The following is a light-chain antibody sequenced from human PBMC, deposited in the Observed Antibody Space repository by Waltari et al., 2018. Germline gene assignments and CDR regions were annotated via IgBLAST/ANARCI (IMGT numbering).Light chain of an antibody. CDR1: SSDIGTYNF. CDR3: CSYAGGTAYV. CDR2: EAT. Sequence: SALTQPASVSGSPGQSITISCTGPSSDIGTYNFVSWYQEYPGKAPKLIIYEATKRPSGVSDRFSAAKSGNTASLTISGLQADDEADYSCCSYAGGTAYVFGTGTRVTVL. J-gene: IGLJ1*01. V-gene: IGLV2-23*01.